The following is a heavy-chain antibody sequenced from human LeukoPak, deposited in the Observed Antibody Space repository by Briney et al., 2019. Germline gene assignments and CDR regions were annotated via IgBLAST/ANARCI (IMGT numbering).Heavy chain of an antibody. D-gene: IGHD3-10*01. V-gene: IGHV4-30-4*01. J-gene: IGHJ5*02. CDR1: GGSISSGDYY. CDR3: ARGVPDGVYGSGVVSGYVPNWFDP. Sequence: SQTLSLTCTVSGGSISSGDYYWSWIRQPPGKGLEWIGYIYYSGSTYYNPSLKSRVTISVDTSKNQFSLKLSSVTAADTAVYYCARGVPDGVYGSGVVSGYVPNWFDPWGQGTLVTVSS. CDR2: IYYSGST.